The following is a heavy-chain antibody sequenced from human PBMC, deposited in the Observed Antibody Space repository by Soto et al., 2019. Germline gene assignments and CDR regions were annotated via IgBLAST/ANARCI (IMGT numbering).Heavy chain of an antibody. CDR2: IYHSGST. CDR3: ARHIAVAGTRGFDY. V-gene: IGHV4-4*02. Sequence: SETLSLTCAVSGGSISSNWWSWVRQPPGKGLEWIGEIYHSGSTNYNSSLKSRVIISLDKSKSQISLKLSSVTAADTAVYYCARHIAVAGTRGFDYWGQGTLVTVSS. J-gene: IGHJ4*02. CDR1: GGSISSNW. D-gene: IGHD6-19*01.